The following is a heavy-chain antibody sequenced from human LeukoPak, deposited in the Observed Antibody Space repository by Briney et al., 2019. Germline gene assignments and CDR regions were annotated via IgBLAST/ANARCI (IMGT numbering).Heavy chain of an antibody. V-gene: IGHV3-30*18. CDR1: GFHFSSYG. CDR3: AKVQARYNWNDNPFDY. Sequence: PGGSLRLSCAASGFHFSSYGMHWVRQAPGKGLECVTVISYDGSNKYYTDSVKGRFTISRDNSKNTLYLQMNSLRAEDTAVYYCAKVQARYNWNDNPFDYWGLGTLVTVSS. CDR2: ISYDGSNK. D-gene: IGHD1-1*01. J-gene: IGHJ4*02.